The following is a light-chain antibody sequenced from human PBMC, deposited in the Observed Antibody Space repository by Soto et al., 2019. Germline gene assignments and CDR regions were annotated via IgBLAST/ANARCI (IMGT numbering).Light chain of an antibody. CDR3: QQYNNWPPTWT. CDR2: GAS. CDR1: QSVSSS. Sequence: DIVMTQSPVTLSVSPGERATLPCRASQSVSSSVAWYQQKPGQAPRLLIYGASTRATDIPARFSGSGSGTEFTLTISSLQSEDSAVYYCQQYNNWPPTWTFGQGTKVDIK. V-gene: IGKV3-15*01. J-gene: IGKJ1*01.